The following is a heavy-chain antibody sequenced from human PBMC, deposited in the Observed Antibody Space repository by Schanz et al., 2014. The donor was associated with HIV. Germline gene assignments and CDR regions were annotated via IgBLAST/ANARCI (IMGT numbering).Heavy chain of an antibody. J-gene: IGHJ2*01. CDR2: IIPIFGTT. D-gene: IGHD1-26*01. CDR1: GGTFSSST. Sequence: QVQLVQSGAEVEKPGSSVKVSCKASGGTFSSSTISWVRQAPGQGLEWMGGIIPIFGTTNYARKFRGRVTITADKSTTAYMQLNSLRSDDTAVYYCARVLGMAAANTYWWYFDLWGRGTLVTVSS. CDR3: ARVLGMAAANTYWWYFDL. V-gene: IGHV1-69*06.